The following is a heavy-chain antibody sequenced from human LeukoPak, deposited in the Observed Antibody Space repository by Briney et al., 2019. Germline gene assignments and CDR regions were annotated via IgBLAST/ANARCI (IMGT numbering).Heavy chain of an antibody. V-gene: IGHV3-9*03. Sequence: PGGSVRLSCAASGFTFDDYAMHWVRQAPGKGLEWVSGISWNSGSIGYADSVKGRFSISRDNAKNSLYLQMNSLRAEDMALYYCAKDGLRDSGQINEVGGLDYWGQGTLVTVSS. CDR2: ISWNSGSI. D-gene: IGHD5-12*01. J-gene: IGHJ4*02. CDR3: AKDGLRDSGQINEVGGLDY. CDR1: GFTFDDYA.